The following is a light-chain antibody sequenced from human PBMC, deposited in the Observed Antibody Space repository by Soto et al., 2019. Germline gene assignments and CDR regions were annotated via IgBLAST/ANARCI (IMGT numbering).Light chain of an antibody. CDR3: HSRA. J-gene: IGKJ5*01. CDR2: DAS. V-gene: IGKV1-13*02. Sequence: AIQLTQSPSSLSASVGDRVTITCRASQGISSALAWYQQKPGKAPKLLIYDASSLESGVPSRFSGSGSGTDFTLTISSLQPEDFATYFCHSRAFGQGTRLEIK. CDR1: QGISSA.